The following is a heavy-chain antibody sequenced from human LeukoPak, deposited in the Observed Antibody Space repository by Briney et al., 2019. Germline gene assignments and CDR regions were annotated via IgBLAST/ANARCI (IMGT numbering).Heavy chain of an antibody. CDR1: GFTFSSYT. J-gene: IGHJ6*02. V-gene: IGHV3-21*06. CDR3: ARAPERAGMDV. Sequence: GGSLRLSCAASGFTFSSYTMNWVRQAPGKGLEWVSSISSSNTYIYYADSVKGRFTISRDNAKNSLHLQMNSLRAEDTAVYYCARAPERAGMDVWGQGTTVTVSS. CDR2: ISSSNTYI.